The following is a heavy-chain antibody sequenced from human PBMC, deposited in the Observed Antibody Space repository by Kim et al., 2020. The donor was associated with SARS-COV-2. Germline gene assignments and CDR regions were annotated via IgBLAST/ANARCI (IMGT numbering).Heavy chain of an antibody. V-gene: IGHV4-4*07. CDR2: IHTSGST. J-gene: IGHJ5*02. D-gene: IGHD1-26*01. CDR1: GGSISSYY. Sequence: SETLSLTCTVSGGSISSYYWSWIRQPAGKGLEWIGRIHTSGSTNYNPSLKSRVTMSVDTSKNQFSLKLSSVTAADTAVYYCARGPYSGSPHWFGPWGQGPLVTVSS. CDR3: ARGPYSGSPHWFGP.